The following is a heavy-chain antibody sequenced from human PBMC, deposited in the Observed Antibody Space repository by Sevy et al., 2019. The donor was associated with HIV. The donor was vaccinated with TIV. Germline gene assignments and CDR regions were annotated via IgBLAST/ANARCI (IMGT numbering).Heavy chain of an antibody. CDR3: ARVKVVAGTFDY. Sequence: GGSLRLSCAASGFTFSSYWMHWVRQAPGKGLVWVSRINSDGSSTSYADSVKGRFTISRDNAKNTLYLQMNSLRAEDTAVYYCARVKVVAGTFDYWGQGTLVTVSS. J-gene: IGHJ4*02. D-gene: IGHD6-19*01. V-gene: IGHV3-74*01. CDR1: GFTFSSYW. CDR2: INSDGSST.